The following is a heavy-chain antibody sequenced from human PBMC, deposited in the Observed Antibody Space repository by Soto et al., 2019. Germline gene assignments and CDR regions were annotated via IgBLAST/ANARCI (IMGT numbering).Heavy chain of an antibody. CDR3: ARDRSGAVAVPNNWFDP. V-gene: IGHV1-18*01. CDR2: ISAYNGNT. D-gene: IGHD6-19*01. CDR1: GYTFTSYG. J-gene: IGHJ5*02. Sequence: QVQLVQSGAEVKKPGASVKVSCKASGYTFTSYGISWVRQAPGQGLEWMGWISAYNGNTNYAQKLQGRVTMTTDTSTSTAYMELRSRRSDDTAVYYCARDRSGAVAVPNNWFDPWGQGTLVTVSS.